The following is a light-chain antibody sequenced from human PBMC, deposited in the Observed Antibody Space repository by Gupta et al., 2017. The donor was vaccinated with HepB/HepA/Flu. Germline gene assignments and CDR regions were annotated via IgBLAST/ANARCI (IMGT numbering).Light chain of an antibody. CDR2: KTN. V-gene: IGLV1-47*01. Sequence: QSVLTQPPSASRTPGQGITISCSGSRSHIGKNFVYWYQQFPGRAPKLLIYKTNQRPSGVPDRFAGSKSGTSASLAISGLRSEDESDYFCAAWDDSLSGVVFGGGTKLTVL. CDR3: AAWDDSLSGVV. CDR1: RSHIGKNF. J-gene: IGLJ2*01.